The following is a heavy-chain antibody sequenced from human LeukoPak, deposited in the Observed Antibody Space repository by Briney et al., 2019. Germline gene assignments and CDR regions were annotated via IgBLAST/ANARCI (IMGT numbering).Heavy chain of an antibody. V-gene: IGHV3-66*01. CDR1: GFTVSNNY. CDR2: IYSGGKT. D-gene: IGHD3-22*01. Sequence: GGSLTLSCAASGFTVSNNYVSWVRQAPGKGLEWVSDIYSGGKTYYADSVTDRFTMSRDNPKNTLYLPMNTLRAEDTAVYYCARAQDRGYYYGFNYGARGTWVTVSS. CDR3: ARAQDRGYYYGFNY. J-gene: IGHJ4*02.